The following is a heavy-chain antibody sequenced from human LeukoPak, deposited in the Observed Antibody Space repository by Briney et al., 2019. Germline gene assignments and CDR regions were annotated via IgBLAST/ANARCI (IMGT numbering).Heavy chain of an antibody. J-gene: IGHJ2*01. Sequence: GGSLRLSCAASGFTFSSYSMNWVRQAPGKGLEWVSSISSSSSYIYYADSVKGRFTISRDNAKNSLYLQMNSLRAEDTAVYYCARPYGSGARGYFDLWGRGTLVTGSS. CDR3: ARPYGSGARGYFDL. CDR1: GFTFSSYS. V-gene: IGHV3-21*01. D-gene: IGHD3-10*01. CDR2: ISSSSSYI.